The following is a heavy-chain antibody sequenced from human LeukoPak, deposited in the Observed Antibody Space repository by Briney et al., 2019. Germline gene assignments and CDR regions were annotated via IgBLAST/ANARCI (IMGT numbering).Heavy chain of an antibody. Sequence: ASVKVSCKVSGYTLTELSMHWMRQAPGKGLEWMGGFDPEDGETIYAQKFQGRVTMTEDTSTDTAYMELSSLRSEDTAVYYCARDISQPGAQGYWGQGTLVTVSS. D-gene: IGHD3-10*01. V-gene: IGHV1-24*01. CDR2: FDPEDGET. CDR1: GYTLTELS. J-gene: IGHJ4*02. CDR3: ARDISQPGAQGY.